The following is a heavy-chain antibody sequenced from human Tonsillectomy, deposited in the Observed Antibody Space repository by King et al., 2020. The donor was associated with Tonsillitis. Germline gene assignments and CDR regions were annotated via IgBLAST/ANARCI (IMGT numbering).Heavy chain of an antibody. V-gene: IGHV3-49*04. CDR2: IRSKDYGGTT. D-gene: IGHD3-22*01. CDR3: YGTNYHDRRGYYNY. J-gene: IGHJ4*02. Sequence: QLVQSGGGLVQPGRSLRLSCSGSGFRFGDYGMVWVRQAPGKGLEWLGFIRSKDYGGTTSYAASVKVRFTISRDASRSIDYLQMNSLKTEDTALYYCYGTNYHDRRGYYNYWGQGTLVTVSS. CDR1: GFRFGDYG.